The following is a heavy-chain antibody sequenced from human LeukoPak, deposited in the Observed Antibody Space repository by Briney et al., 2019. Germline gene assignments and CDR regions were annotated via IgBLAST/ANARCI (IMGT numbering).Heavy chain of an antibody. V-gene: IGHV3-7*01. J-gene: IGHJ4*02. CDR2: IKQDGSEK. CDR1: GFTFSSYW. Sequence: GGSLGLSCAASGFTFSSYWMSWVRQAPGKGLEWVANIKQDGSEKYYVDSVKGRFTISRDNAKNSLYLQMNSLRAEDTAVYYCARGPIRAPFDYWGQGTLVTVSS. CDR3: ARGPIRAPFDY. D-gene: IGHD3-9*01.